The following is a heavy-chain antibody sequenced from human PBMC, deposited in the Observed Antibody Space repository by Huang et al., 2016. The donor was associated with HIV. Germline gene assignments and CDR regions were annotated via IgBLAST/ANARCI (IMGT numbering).Heavy chain of an antibody. Sequence: EVQVVESGGGSVQPGGSLRLSCAASGFTFSKYWMTWVRQGPGNGMKLVDNIKKDGSEKYYVDSVKGRFTISRDNTKNAVHVQMNSLRGEDSAVYYCGRDRTNLYDSIGYLGDIDYWGLGTLVTVSS. CDR2: IKKDGSEK. CDR3: GRDRTNLYDSIGYLGDIDY. D-gene: IGHD3-22*01. J-gene: IGHJ4*02. CDR1: GFTFSKYW. V-gene: IGHV3-7*01.